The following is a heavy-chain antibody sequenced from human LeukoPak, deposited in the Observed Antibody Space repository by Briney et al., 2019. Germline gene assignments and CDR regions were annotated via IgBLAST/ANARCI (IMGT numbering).Heavy chain of an antibody. CDR2: IIGNGGDI. V-gene: IGHV3-23*01. CDR3: AKDRIPDGRYSIDF. CDR1: GFTFNTYA. J-gene: IGHJ4*02. D-gene: IGHD5-24*01. Sequence: PGGSLRLSCAASGFTFNTYATNWVRQAPGKGLEWVSVIIGNGGDIHYAGSVRGRFTISRDNSKNTLYLQMNSLRVEDTAVYYCAKDRIPDGRYSIDFWGPGTLVTVSS.